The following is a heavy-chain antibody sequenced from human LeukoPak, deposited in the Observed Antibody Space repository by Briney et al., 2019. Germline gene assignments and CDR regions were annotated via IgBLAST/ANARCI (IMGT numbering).Heavy chain of an antibody. Sequence: GGSLRLSCAASGFTVSSNYMSWVRQAPGKGLEWVSVIYSGGSTYYADSVKGRFTISRDNSKNTLYLQMNSLRAEDTAVYYCARANYGSGSNYNYGMDVWGQGTTVTVSS. V-gene: IGHV3-66*01. CDR3: ARANYGSGSNYNYGMDV. CDR1: GFTVSSNY. CDR2: IYSGGST. J-gene: IGHJ6*02. D-gene: IGHD3-10*01.